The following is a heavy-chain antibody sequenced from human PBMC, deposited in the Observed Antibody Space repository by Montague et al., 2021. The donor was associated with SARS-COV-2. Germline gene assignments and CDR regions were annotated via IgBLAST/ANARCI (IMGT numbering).Heavy chain of an antibody. J-gene: IGHJ4*02. D-gene: IGHD6-13*01. V-gene: IGHV2-70*11. CDR1: GFSLSTSGMC. Sequence: PALVKPTQTLTLTCTFSGFSLSTSGMCVSWIRQPPGKALEWLARIDWDDDKYYSTSLQTRLTISKDTSNNEVVLKLTNLDPVDTATYYCARMANRIAAAGFFEYWGQGTHVTVSS. CDR3: ARMANRIAAAGFFEY. CDR2: IDWDDDK.